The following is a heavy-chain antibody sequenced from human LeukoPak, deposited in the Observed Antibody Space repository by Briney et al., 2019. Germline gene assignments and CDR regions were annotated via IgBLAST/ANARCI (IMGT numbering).Heavy chain of an antibody. CDR3: ARRGRNGDYDYYGMDV. Sequence: GESLKISCKGSGYSFTSYWIGWVRQMPGKGLEWMGIIYPGDSDTRYSPSFQGQVTISADKSISTAYLQWSSLKASDTAMYYCARRGRNGDYDYYGMDVWGQGTTVTVSS. D-gene: IGHD4-17*01. J-gene: IGHJ6*02. V-gene: IGHV5-51*01. CDR1: GYSFTSYW. CDR2: IYPGDSDT.